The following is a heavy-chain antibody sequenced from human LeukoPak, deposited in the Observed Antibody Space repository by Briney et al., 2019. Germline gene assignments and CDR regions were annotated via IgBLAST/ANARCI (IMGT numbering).Heavy chain of an antibody. CDR1: GFTFSSYG. V-gene: IGHV3-30*18. Sequence: PGRSLRLSCAASGFTFSSYGMHWVRQAPGKGLEWVEVISYDGSNKYYADSVKGRFTISRDNSKNTLYLQMNSLRAEDTAVYYCAKVDGIAVPGTGFVDYWGQGTLVTVSP. CDR2: ISYDGSNK. D-gene: IGHD6-19*01. J-gene: IGHJ4*02. CDR3: AKVDGIAVPGTGFVDY.